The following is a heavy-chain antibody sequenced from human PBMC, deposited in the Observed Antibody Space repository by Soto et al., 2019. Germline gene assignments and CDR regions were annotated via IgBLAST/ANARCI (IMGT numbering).Heavy chain of an antibody. J-gene: IGHJ5*02. CDR1: GGSISSYY. D-gene: IGHD2-15*01. CDR3: AREVVVVAPDPVNWFDP. Sequence: SETLSLTCTVSGGSISSYYWSWIRQPPGKGLEWIGYIYYSGSTNYNPSLMSRVTISVDTSKNQFSLKLSSVTAADTAVYYCAREVVVVAPDPVNWFDPWGQGTLVTVSS. V-gene: IGHV4-59*01. CDR2: IYYSGST.